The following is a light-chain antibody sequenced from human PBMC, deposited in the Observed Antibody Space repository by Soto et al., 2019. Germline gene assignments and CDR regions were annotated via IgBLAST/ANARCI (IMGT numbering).Light chain of an antibody. CDR3: MQALQTPPT. CDR1: QSILHSNGYNY. CDR2: LGS. V-gene: IGKV2-28*01. Sequence: DIVMTQSPLSLPVTPGEPASISCRSSQSILHSNGYNYLDWYLQKPGQSPQLLIYLGSNRASGVPDRFSGSGSGTDFTLKISRVEAEDVGVYYCMQALQTPPTFGQGTRREIK. J-gene: IGKJ5*01.